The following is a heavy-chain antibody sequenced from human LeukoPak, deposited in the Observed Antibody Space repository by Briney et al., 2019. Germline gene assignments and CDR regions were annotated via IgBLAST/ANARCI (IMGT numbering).Heavy chain of an antibody. CDR1: GFTFSSYG. Sequence: GGSLRLSCAASGFTFSSYGMHWVRQAPGKGLEWVAFIRYDGSNKYYADSVKGRFTISRDNSKNTLYLQMNSLRAEDTAVYYCARDRYVVVPAAIYYYYYYMDVWGKGTTVTVSS. CDR3: ARDRYVVVPAAIYYYYYYMDV. V-gene: IGHV3-30*02. D-gene: IGHD2-2*02. CDR2: IRYDGSNK. J-gene: IGHJ6*03.